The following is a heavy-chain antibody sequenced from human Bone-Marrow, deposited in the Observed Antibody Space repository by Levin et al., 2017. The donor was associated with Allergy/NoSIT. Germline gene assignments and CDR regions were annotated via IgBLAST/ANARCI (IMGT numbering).Heavy chain of an antibody. CDR2: IKSRGDGETT. Sequence: PGGSLRLSCRGSGFTFSDAWMSWVRQAPGGGLEWVARIKSRGDGETTDYAAPVKGRFSISRDDSENTVYLQLSDLKTEDTGVYFCTTPLNHYWGQGTLVTVSS. CDR3: TTPLNHY. CDR1: GFTFSDAW. D-gene: IGHD1-14*01. V-gene: IGHV3-15*01. J-gene: IGHJ4*02.